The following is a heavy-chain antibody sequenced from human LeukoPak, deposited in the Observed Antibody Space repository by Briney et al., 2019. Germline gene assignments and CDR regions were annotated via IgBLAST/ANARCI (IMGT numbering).Heavy chain of an antibody. CDR2: ISAHTGNS. Sequence: ASVKVSCKASGYTFSIYGIIWVRQAPDQGLEWMGWISAHTGNSDYAQRFQNRVTMTADTSTSTAYMELRSLGSDDTAVYYCARDGKGRYDFRENDYWGQGTLVTVSS. J-gene: IGHJ4*02. CDR3: ARDGKGRYDFRENDY. D-gene: IGHD3-3*01. V-gene: IGHV1-18*01. CDR1: GYTFSIYG.